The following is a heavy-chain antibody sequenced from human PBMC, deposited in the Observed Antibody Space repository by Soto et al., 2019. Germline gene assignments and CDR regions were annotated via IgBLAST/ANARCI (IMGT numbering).Heavy chain of an antibody. CDR1: GYTFTSYY. Sequence: GASVKVSCKASGYTFTSYYMHWVRQAPGQGLEWMGIINPSGGSTSYAQKFQGRVTMTRDTSTSTVYMELSSLRSEDTAVYYCARDRLPYYDSSGYAPGSFDYWGQGTLVTVSS. CDR3: ARDRLPYYDSSGYAPGSFDY. D-gene: IGHD3-22*01. J-gene: IGHJ4*02. V-gene: IGHV1-46*01. CDR2: INPSGGST.